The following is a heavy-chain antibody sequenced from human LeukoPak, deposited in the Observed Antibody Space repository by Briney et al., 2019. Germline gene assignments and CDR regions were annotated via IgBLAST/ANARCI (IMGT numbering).Heavy chain of an antibody. CDR3: ARASRITIFGVFNH. Sequence: ASVKVSCKASGYTFTGYFMHWARQAPGQGLEWMGWINPNTGDTNYAQKFQGRFTMTRDTSISTAYTELSRLRSDDTAVYYCARASRITIFGVFNHWGQGTLVTVSS. V-gene: IGHV1-2*02. D-gene: IGHD3-3*01. CDR1: GYTFTGYF. CDR2: INPNTGDT. J-gene: IGHJ4*02.